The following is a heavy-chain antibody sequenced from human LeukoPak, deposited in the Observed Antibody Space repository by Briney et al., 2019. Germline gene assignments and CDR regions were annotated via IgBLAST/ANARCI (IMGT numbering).Heavy chain of an antibody. V-gene: IGHV4-59*01. J-gene: IGHJ4*02. Sequence: PSETLSLTCTLSVGSISSYYGSWIRQPPGKGLGGIGYIYSSVSTDYNPSLRSPVTISVDPSKNYFSLSLSSVNATDTAVYYCARDRSDGSGYYGYYFDYWGQGTLVSVSS. CDR1: VGSISSYY. CDR2: IYSSVST. D-gene: IGHD3-22*01. CDR3: ARDRSDGSGYYGYYFDY.